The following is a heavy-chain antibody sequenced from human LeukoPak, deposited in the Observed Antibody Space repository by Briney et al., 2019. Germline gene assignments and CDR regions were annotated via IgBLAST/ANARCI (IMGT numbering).Heavy chain of an antibody. CDR2: IYSSGAT. D-gene: IGHD5-18*01. V-gene: IGHV4-39*01. Sequence: SSETLSLTCTVSSASITSTIYYWAWIRQPPGKGLEWIGSIYSSGATAYNPSLKSRVTISVDSSKNQFSLKLSSVTAADTAVYYCARAPYSYGFGSRFHYFDYWGQGTLVTVSS. J-gene: IGHJ4*02. CDR1: SASITSTIYY. CDR3: ARAPYSYGFGSRFHYFDY.